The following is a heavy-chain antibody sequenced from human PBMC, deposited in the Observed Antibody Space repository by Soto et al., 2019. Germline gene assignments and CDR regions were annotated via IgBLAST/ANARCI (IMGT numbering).Heavy chain of an antibody. CDR1: GGSISSYY. J-gene: IGHJ6*02. D-gene: IGHD2-8*02. V-gene: IGHV4-4*07. Sequence: SETLSLTCTVSGGSISSYYWSWIRQPAGKGLEWTGRIYTSGSTNYNPSLKSRVTMSVDTSKNQFSLKLSSVTAADTAVYYCARDPDPYCANYYYYGMDVWGQGTTVTVCS. CDR2: IYTSGST. CDR3: ARDPDPYCANYYYYGMDV.